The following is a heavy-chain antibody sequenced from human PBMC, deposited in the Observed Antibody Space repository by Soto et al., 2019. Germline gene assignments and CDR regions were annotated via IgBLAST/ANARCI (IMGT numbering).Heavy chain of an antibody. J-gene: IGHJ4*02. CDR3: VRSGDDYGSYIDY. CDR1: GYSISSGYY. V-gene: IGHV4-38-2*01. Sequence: SETLSLTCDVSGYSISSGYYWAWVRQPPGKGMEWIGSINHRGNSFYNPSLKSRVTISVDTSKNQGSLKVSSVTAADTAVYYCVRSGDDYGSYIDYWGQGTLVTVSS. CDR2: INHRGNS. D-gene: IGHD4-17*01.